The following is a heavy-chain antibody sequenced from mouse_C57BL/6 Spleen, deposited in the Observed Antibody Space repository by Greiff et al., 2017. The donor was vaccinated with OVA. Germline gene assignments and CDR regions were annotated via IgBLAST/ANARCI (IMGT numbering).Heavy chain of an antibody. CDR2: IYPRSGNT. J-gene: IGHJ4*01. D-gene: IGHD1-1*01. Sequence: VMLVESGAELARPGASVKLSCKASGYTFTSYGISWVKQRTGQGLEWIGEIYPRSGNTYYNEKFKGKATLTADKSSSTAYMELRSLTSEDSAVYFCARGYYYGSSYDAMDYWGQGTSGTVSS. V-gene: IGHV1-81*01. CDR1: GYTFTSYG. CDR3: ARGYYYGSSYDAMDY.